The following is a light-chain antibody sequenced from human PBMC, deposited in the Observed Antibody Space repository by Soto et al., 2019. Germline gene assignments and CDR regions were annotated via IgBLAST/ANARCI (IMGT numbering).Light chain of an antibody. CDR1: QSVDSY. CDR2: SAS. Sequence: DIQMTQSPSSLSASVGDRVTITCRASQSVDSYLNWYQQKPGKAPNLLIYSASRLKSGVPSRFSGSGSGTDFTLTISSLQPEDFAVYYCQQRGNWPPGFTFGPGTKVDIK. CDR3: QQRGNWPPGFT. V-gene: IGKV1-39*01. J-gene: IGKJ3*01.